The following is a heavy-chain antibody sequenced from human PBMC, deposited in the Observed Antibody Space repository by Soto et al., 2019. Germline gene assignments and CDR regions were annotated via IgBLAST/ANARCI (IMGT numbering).Heavy chain of an antibody. CDR2: ISYDGSNK. J-gene: IGHJ6*02. V-gene: IGHV3-30*18. CDR1: GFTFSSYG. CDR3: AKGGYSYGETEETYYYYGMDV. Sequence: GGSLRLSCAASGFTFSSYGMHWVRQAPGKGLEWVAVISYDGSNKYYADSVKGRFTISRDNSKNTLYLQMNSLRAEDTAVYYCAKGGYSYGETEETYYYYGMDVWGQGTTVTVSS. D-gene: IGHD5-18*01.